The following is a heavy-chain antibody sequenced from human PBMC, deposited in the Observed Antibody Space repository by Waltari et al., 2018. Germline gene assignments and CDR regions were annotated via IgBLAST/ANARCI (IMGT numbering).Heavy chain of an antibody. Sequence: QVQLVESGGGVVQLGGSVRLSCVASGFMFRNYGMHWVRQAPGKGLEWVAFIRFDGSLKDYTDSVSGRFTISRDNSKDTLSLQMDSLRAEDTAVYYCARDLTPKQDDYAFDYWGQGALVTVSS. V-gene: IGHV3-30*02. J-gene: IGHJ4*02. CDR2: IRFDGSLK. D-gene: IGHD4-17*01. CDR1: GFMFRNYG. CDR3: ARDLTPKQDDYAFDY.